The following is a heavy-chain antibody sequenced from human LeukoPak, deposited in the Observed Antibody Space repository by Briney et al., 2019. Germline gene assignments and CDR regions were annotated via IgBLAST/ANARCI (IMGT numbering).Heavy chain of an antibody. V-gene: IGHV3-23*01. D-gene: IGHD3-22*01. CDR3: AKERYESSGYYSDY. CDR1: GFTFSSYA. Sequence: GGSLRLSCAASGFTFSSYAMSWVRQAPGKGVEWVSGIGVSGVTTYNAESVKGRFTISRDNSRNTLYLQMNSLRAEDTAVYYCAKERYESSGYYSDYWGQGTPVTVSS. J-gene: IGHJ4*02. CDR2: IGVSGVTT.